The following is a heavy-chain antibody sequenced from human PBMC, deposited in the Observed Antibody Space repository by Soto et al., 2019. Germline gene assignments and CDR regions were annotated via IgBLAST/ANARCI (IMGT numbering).Heavy chain of an antibody. D-gene: IGHD6-19*01. J-gene: IGHJ4*01. CDR1: GFTFSSYG. CDR2: ISSDGNTK. CDR3: AKEVAVAGDFDY. V-gene: IGHV3-30*18. Sequence: GGSLRLSCVASGFTFSSYGIHWVRQAPGKGLEWVAVISSDGNTKYYAGSVKGRFTISRDNSKNTLYLQMDSLRPEDTAVYYCAKEVAVAGDFDYWGHGTLVTVSS.